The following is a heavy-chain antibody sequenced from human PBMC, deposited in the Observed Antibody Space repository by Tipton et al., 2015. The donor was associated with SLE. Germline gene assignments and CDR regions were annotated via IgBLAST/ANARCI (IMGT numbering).Heavy chain of an antibody. CDR2: IYQSGGT. J-gene: IGHJ4*02. Sequence: GLVKPSETLSLTCSVSGASISSSYLSWIRQPPGKGLEWIGHIYQSGGTYYNPSLKSRVIISVDTSKIQFSLRLTSVIAADTAVYYCARAIGANYFNFWGQGILVTVSS. CDR1: GASISSSY. CDR3: ARAIGANYFNF. D-gene: IGHD3-16*01. V-gene: IGHV4-59*12.